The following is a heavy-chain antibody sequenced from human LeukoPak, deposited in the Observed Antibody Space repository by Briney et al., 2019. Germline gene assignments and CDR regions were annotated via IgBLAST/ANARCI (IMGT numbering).Heavy chain of an antibody. CDR2: IYYSGST. J-gene: IGHJ4*02. CDR3: ARSTFIAVAGTGYYFDY. D-gene: IGHD6-19*01. CDR1: GGSISSSSYY. Sequence: SETLSLTCTVSGGSISSSSYYWGWIRQPPGKGLEWIGSIYYSGSTYYNPSLKSRVTISVDTSKDQFSLKLSSVTAADTAVYYCARSTFIAVAGTGYYFDYWGQGTLVTVSS. V-gene: IGHV4-39*07.